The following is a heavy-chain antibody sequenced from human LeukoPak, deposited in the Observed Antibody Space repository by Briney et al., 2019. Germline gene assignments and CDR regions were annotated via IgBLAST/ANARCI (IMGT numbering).Heavy chain of an antibody. V-gene: IGHV3-23*01. Sequence: GGSLRLSCAASGFTFSSYAMSWVRQAPGKGLEWVSAITDSGGNRQYTDSAKGRFTISRDNSKNTLYLQMDGLRADDTAVYYCAKSSRYGTGWYGKIDYWGQGTLVTVSS. CDR3: AKSSRYGTGWYGKIDY. CDR1: GFTFSSYA. J-gene: IGHJ4*02. CDR2: ITDSGGNR. D-gene: IGHD6-19*01.